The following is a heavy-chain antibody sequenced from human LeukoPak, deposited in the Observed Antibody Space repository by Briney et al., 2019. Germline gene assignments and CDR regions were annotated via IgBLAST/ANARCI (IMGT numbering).Heavy chain of an antibody. CDR2: ISWDGGST. J-gene: IGHJ5*02. CDR1: GFTFYDYT. CDR3: AKGRYWFDP. V-gene: IGHV3-43*01. D-gene: IGHD4-17*01. Sequence: GVLRLSCAASGFTFYDYTMHWVRQAPGKGLEWVSLISWDGGSTYYADSVKGRFTISRDNSKNSLYLQMNSLRTEDTALYYCAKGRYWFDPWGQGTLVTVSS.